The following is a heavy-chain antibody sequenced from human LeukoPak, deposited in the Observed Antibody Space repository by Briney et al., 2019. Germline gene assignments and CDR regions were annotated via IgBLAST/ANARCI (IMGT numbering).Heavy chain of an antibody. CDR2: INSDGSSA. Sequence: GGSLRLSCAASGFTFRTYWMHWVRQAPGKGLVWISRINSDGSSANYAGSVKGRFTISRDNAKNTLYLQMNSLRAEDTAVYFCARSRSAYEGEDYWGQGTLVTVSS. D-gene: IGHD5-12*01. CDR3: ARSRSAYEGEDY. CDR1: GFTFRTYW. J-gene: IGHJ4*02. V-gene: IGHV3-74*01.